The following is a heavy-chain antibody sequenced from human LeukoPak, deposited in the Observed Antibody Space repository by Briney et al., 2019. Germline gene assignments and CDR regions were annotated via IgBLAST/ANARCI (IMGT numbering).Heavy chain of an antibody. CDR1: GGSISTSSYY. CDR3: VRCTPAAMRLFDP. D-gene: IGHD2-2*01. CDR2: IFYSGST. Sequence: SETLSLTCTVSGGSISTSSYYWGWVRQPPGKGLEWIGNIFYSGSTYYSPSLKSRVTISLDTSSNQFSLKLNSVTAADTAVYCCVRCTPAAMRLFDPWGQGTLVTVSS. J-gene: IGHJ5*02. V-gene: IGHV4-39*07.